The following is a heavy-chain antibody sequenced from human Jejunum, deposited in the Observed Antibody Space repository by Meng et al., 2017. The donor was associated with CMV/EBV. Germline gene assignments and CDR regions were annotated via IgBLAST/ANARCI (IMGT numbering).Heavy chain of an antibody. CDR1: YTVTAHD. Sequence: YTVTAHDIHGVRQAPGQGLEWMSWINPNTGGTNYAQIFQGRITMTWDTSISAAYMKLTSLTSDDTAVYYCARGGYDFWSAKSPFDYWGQGTLVTVSS. V-gene: IGHV1-2*02. J-gene: IGHJ4*02. D-gene: IGHD3-3*01. CDR3: ARGGYDFWSAKSPFDY. CDR2: INPNTGGT.